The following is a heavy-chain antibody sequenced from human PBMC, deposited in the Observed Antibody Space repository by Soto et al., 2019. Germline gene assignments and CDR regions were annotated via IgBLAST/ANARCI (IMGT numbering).Heavy chain of an antibody. V-gene: IGHV3-7*01. Sequence: EVQLVESGGDLVQPGGSLRLSCAASGFTFSGYWMGWVRQAPGKGLEWVASIMKDGGEKKYVDSVRGRFTISRDNVQNSLFLQMDSLRVEDTAVYYCARDRDDYKADYWGQGTLVTVS. J-gene: IGHJ4*01. CDR3: ARDRDDYKADY. CDR1: GFTFSGYW. D-gene: IGHD4-17*01. CDR2: IMKDGGEK.